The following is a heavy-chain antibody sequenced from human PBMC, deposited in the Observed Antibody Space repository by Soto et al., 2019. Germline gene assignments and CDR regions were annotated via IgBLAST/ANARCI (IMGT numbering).Heavy chain of an antibody. D-gene: IGHD2-15*01. CDR2: LKSKTNGGTA. J-gene: IGHJ4*02. CDR3: AYDRGSRAVHFDS. V-gene: IGHV3-15*07. Sequence: EVQLVESGGGLVKPGESRRLSCTASGLTLTDAWMKWVRQAPGKRLEGVGRLKSKTNGGTADYAAPVRGRFTILRDDSKNMLYLQMNSLKTEDTAVYYCAYDRGSRAVHFDSWGQGTLVTVSS. CDR1: GLTLTDAW.